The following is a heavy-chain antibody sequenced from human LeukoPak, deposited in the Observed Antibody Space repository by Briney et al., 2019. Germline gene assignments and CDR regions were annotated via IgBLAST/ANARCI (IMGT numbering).Heavy chain of an antibody. D-gene: IGHD5-24*01. V-gene: IGHV3-11*01. J-gene: IGHJ4*02. Sequence: PGGSLRLSCAASGFTFSDYYMSWIRQAPGKGLEWVSYISSSGSSTNYADSVKGRFTISRDNAKNSLYLEMNSLRAEDTAVYYCTRGQLWKDYWGQGTLVTVSS. CDR3: TRGQLWKDY. CDR2: ISSSGSST. CDR1: GFTFSDYY.